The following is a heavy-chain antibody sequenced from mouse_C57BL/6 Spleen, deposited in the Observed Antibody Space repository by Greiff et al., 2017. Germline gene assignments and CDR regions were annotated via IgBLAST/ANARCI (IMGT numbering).Heavy chain of an antibody. CDR1: GYTFTDYY. D-gene: IGHD2-1*01. J-gene: IGHJ4*01. CDR3: AIHYGKEDYYYAMDY. V-gene: IGHV1-26*01. Sequence: VQLQQSGPELVKPGASVKISCKASGYTFTDYYMNWVKQSHGKSLEWIGDINPNNGGTSYNQKFKGKATLTLDKSSNTAYMEHRSLPSEYSAVYYCAIHYGKEDYYYAMDYWGQGTSVTVSS. CDR2: INPNNGGT.